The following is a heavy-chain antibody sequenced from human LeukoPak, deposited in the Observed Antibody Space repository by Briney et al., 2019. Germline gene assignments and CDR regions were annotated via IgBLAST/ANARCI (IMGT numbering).Heavy chain of an antibody. J-gene: IGHJ4*02. CDR3: AHRHRMPHFDY. CDR2: IYWNDDK. V-gene: IGHV2-5*01. CDR1: GFSLSTSGVG. Sequence: SGPTLVKPTQTLTLTCTFSGFSLSTSGVGVGWIRQPPVKALEWLALIYWNDDKRYSPSLKSRLTITKDTSKNQVVLTMTNMDPVGTATYYCAHRHRMPHFDYWGQGTLVTVSS. D-gene: IGHD2-15*01.